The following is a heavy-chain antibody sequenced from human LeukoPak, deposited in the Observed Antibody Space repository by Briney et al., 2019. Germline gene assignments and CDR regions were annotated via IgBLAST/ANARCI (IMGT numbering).Heavy chain of an antibody. CDR3: AKEMDIVATIRTHFDS. CDR1: GFTFSFYG. V-gene: IGHV3-30*02. Sequence: GGSLRLSCAASGFTFSFYGMHWVRQAPGKGLEWVAFIRNDGSNKYYADSVKGRFTISRDNSKNTLYLQMNSLRAEDTAVYYCAKEMDIVATIRTHFDSWGQGTLVTVSS. CDR2: IRNDGSNK. D-gene: IGHD5-12*01. J-gene: IGHJ4*02.